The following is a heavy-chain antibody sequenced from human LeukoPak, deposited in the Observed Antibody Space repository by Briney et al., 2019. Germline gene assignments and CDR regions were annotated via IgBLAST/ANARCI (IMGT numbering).Heavy chain of an antibody. Sequence: PGGSLRLSCAASGFTFSSYGMHWVRQAPGKGLEWVAVIWYDGSNKHYADSVKGRFTISRDNSKNTLYLQMNSLRAEDTAVYYCARDGMYYDFWSGPYYFDYWGQGTLVTVSS. CDR3: ARDGMYYDFWSGPYYFDY. CDR2: IWYDGSNK. CDR1: GFTFSSYG. J-gene: IGHJ4*02. V-gene: IGHV3-33*01. D-gene: IGHD3-3*01.